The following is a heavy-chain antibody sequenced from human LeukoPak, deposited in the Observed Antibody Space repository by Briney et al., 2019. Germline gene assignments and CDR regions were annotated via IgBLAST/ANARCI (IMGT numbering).Heavy chain of an antibody. CDR3: ARDLAGPPQEAFDI. J-gene: IGHJ3*02. Sequence: GGSLRLSCAASGLTFSSYWMSWVRQAPGKGLEWVANIKQDGSEKHYVDSVTGRFTISRDNTKNSLYLQMNSLRADDTAVYYCARDLAGPPQEAFDIWGQGTMVTVPS. CDR2: IKQDGSEK. CDR1: GLTFSSYW. V-gene: IGHV3-7*01.